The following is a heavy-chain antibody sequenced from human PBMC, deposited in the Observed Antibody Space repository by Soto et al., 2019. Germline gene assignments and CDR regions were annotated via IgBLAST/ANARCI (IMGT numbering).Heavy chain of an antibody. CDR1: GDTFTNYD. CDR2: MNPNSGNT. V-gene: IGHV1-8*01. J-gene: IGHJ6*02. Sequence: QVQLVQSGAAVKKPGASVKVSCKASGDTFTNYDIKWVRQATGQGLEWMGWMNPNSGNTGYAQKFQGRVTMTRNTSISTAYMELSRLRSEGTAVYYCAGGRNGMDVWGQGTTVTVSS. CDR3: AGGRNGMDV.